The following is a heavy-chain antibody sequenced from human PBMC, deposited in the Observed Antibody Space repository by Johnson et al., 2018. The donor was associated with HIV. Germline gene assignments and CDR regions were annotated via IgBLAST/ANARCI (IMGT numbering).Heavy chain of an antibody. CDR3: SGVGLGSRYYRDAFDM. J-gene: IGHJ3*02. D-gene: IGHD3-3*01. CDR2: IGTAADT. Sequence: EVQLVESGGGLVQPGGSLRLSCAASGFTFSSYDMHWVRQVTGKGLEWVSAIGTAADTYYAASVQGRFIISREGAENSLYLQMDNLRAGEPAVYYCSGVGLGSRYYRDAFDMWGQVTRGAVFS. V-gene: IGHV3-13*01. CDR1: GFTFSSYD.